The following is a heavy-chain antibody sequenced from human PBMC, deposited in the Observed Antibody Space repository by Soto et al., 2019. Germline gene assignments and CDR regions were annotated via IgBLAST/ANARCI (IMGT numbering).Heavy chain of an antibody. CDR1: GFTFSSYG. D-gene: IGHD3-10*01. Sequence: GSLRLSCAASGFTFSSYGMHWVRQAPGKGLEWVAVISYDGSNKYYADSVKGRFTISRDNSKNTLYLQMNSLRAEDAAVYYCAKDWFGELDAFDIWGQGTMVTVSS. CDR2: ISYDGSNK. CDR3: AKDWFGELDAFDI. J-gene: IGHJ3*02. V-gene: IGHV3-30*18.